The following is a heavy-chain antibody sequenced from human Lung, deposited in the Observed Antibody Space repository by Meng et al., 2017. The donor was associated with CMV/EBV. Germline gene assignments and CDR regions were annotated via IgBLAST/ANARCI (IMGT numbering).Heavy chain of an antibody. CDR3: AHSGYYDSSGYSEY. D-gene: IGHD3-22*01. CDR2: IYWDDDK. CDR1: GLSLSTSGVG. Sequence: QITLKESGPTLVKPXQTLTLTRXFSGLSLSTSGVGVGWIRQPPGKALEWLALIYWDDDKRYSPSLKSRLTITKDTSKNQVVLTMTNMDPVDTATYYCAHSGYYDSSGYSEYWGQGTLVTVSS. V-gene: IGHV2-5*02. J-gene: IGHJ4*02.